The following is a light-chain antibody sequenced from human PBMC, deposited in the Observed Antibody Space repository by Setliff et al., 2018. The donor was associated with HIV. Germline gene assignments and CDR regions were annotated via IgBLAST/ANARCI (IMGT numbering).Light chain of an antibody. J-gene: IGLJ1*01. V-gene: IGLV2-14*01. CDR3: SSYVTSNYSYV. CDR1: RRDVGGFNY. CDR2: EVS. Sequence: QSALAQPASVSGSPGQSITISYTGTRRDVGGFNYVSWYQHHPGEAPKLIIYEVSNRPSGVSDRFSGSKSDNTASLTISGLQAGDEADYYCSSYVTSNYSYVFGTGTKVTVL.